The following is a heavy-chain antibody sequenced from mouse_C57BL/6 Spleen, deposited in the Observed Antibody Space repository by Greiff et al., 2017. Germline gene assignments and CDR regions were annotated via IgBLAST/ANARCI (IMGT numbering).Heavy chain of an antibody. V-gene: IGHV14-4*01. J-gene: IGHJ4*01. Sequence: VQLQQSGAELVRPGASVKLSCTASGFNITGASMPWVKQRPEQGLAWIGWIDPENGGTEYAAKFQGKATITADTSSNTAYMQLSSLTSEDTAVYYCATGSSVSTRYAMDYWGQGTSVTVSS. CDR2: IDPENGGT. CDR1: GFNITGAS. CDR3: ATGSSVSTRYAMDY. D-gene: IGHD5-1*01.